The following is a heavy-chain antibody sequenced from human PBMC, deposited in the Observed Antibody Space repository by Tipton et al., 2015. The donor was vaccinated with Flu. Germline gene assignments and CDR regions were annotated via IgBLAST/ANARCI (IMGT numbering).Heavy chain of an antibody. CDR1: GFTFSSYW. J-gene: IGHJ4*02. D-gene: IGHD6-19*01. Sequence: SLRLSCAASGFTFSSYWMSWVRQAPGKGLEWVANIKQDGSEKYYVDSVKGRFTISRDNAKNSLYLQMNNLRAEDTAVYYCARESGSGQVGYWGQGTLVTVSS. CDR3: ARESGSGQVGY. V-gene: IGHV3-7*03. CDR2: IKQDGSEK.